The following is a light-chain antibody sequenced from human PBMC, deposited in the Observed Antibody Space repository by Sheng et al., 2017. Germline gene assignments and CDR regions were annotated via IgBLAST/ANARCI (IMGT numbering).Light chain of an antibody. Sequence: SYVLTQPPSVSVAPGQTARIPCGGNNIGSKSVHWYQQKPGQAPVLVVYDDNDRPSGIPERFSGSNSGNTATLTISRVEAGDEADYYCQVWDSSSDQGVFGTGTKVTVL. J-gene: IGLJ1*01. CDR1: NIGSKS. V-gene: IGLV3-21*02. CDR2: DDN. CDR3: QVWDSSSDQGV.